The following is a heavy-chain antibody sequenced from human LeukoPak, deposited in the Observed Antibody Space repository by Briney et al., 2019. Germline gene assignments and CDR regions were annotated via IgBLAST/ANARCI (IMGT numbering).Heavy chain of an antibody. CDR1: GGSIRSSSYY. CDR3: ARHRTVSYPTTNNWFDP. J-gene: IGHJ5*02. D-gene: IGHD4-17*01. V-gene: IGHV4-39*01. CDR2: IYYSGST. Sequence: SETLSLTCTVSGGSIRSSSYYWGWIRQPPGKGLEWLRSIYYSGSTYYNAPLKSRVTISVDTSKNQFSLKLSSVTAADTAVYYCARHRTVSYPTTNNWFDPWGRGTLVTVSS.